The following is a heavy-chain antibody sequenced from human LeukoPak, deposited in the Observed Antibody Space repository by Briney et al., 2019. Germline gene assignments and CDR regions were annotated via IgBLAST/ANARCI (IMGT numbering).Heavy chain of an antibody. CDR3: AKYTAVVVRWFDP. Sequence: GGSLRLSCAASGFTFSSYAMSWVRQAPGKGLEWVSAMSGSGGSIYYADSVKGRFTISRDNSKNTLYLQMNSLRAEDTAVYYCAKYTAVVVRWFDPWGQGTLVTVSS. D-gene: IGHD4-23*01. CDR1: GFTFSSYA. V-gene: IGHV3-23*01. CDR2: MSGSGGSI. J-gene: IGHJ5*02.